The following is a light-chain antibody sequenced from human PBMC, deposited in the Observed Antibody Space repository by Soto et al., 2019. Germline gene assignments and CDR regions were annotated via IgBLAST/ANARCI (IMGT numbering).Light chain of an antibody. CDR2: EVS. Sequence: QSALTQPASVSRSPGQSITISCTGTSSDIGAYNYVSWYQQYPGKAPKLIISEVSARPSRVSNRFSGSKSGNTASLTISGLQAEDEADYYCNSYTTTSLYVFGTGTKLTVL. J-gene: IGLJ1*01. CDR3: NSYTTTSLYV. CDR1: SSDIGAYNY. V-gene: IGLV2-14*01.